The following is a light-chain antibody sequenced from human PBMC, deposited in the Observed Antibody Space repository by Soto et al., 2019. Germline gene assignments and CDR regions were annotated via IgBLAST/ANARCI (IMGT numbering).Light chain of an antibody. CDR3: TSYAGSSAV. Sequence: QSALTQPPSASGSPGQSVTISCTGTSSDVGTYKYVSWYQQHPGKAPKLMIYEVSERPSGVPDRFSGSKSGITASLTVSGLQAEDEADYYCTSYAGSSAVFGGGTKLTVL. CDR2: EVS. V-gene: IGLV2-8*01. CDR1: SSDVGTYKY. J-gene: IGLJ2*01.